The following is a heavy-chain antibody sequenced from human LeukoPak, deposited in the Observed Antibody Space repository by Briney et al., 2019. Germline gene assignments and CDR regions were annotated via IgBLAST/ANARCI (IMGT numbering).Heavy chain of an antibody. J-gene: IGHJ4*02. D-gene: IGHD4-17*01. CDR3: ARETEAYGE. V-gene: IGHV3-30-3*01. Sequence: GGSLRLSCAASGFTFSSYAMHWVRQAPGKGLEWVAVISYDGSNKYYADFVKGRFTISRDNSKNTLYLQMSSLRPEDTAAYYCARETEAYGEWGQGTLVTVSS. CDR2: ISYDGSNK. CDR1: GFTFSSYA.